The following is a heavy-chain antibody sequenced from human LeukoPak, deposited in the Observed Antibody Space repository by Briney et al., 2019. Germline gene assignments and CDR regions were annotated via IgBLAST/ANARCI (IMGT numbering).Heavy chain of an antibody. V-gene: IGHV3-23*01. CDR2: ISGSGGST. D-gene: IGHD4-17*01. Sequence: PGGSPRLSCAASGFTFSSYAMSWVRQAPGKGLEWVSAISGSGGSTYYADSVKGRFTISRDNSKNTLYLQMNSLRAEDTAVYYCAKIEGYGDYPYDAFDIWGQGTMVTVSS. CDR3: AKIEGYGDYPYDAFDI. CDR1: GFTFSSYA. J-gene: IGHJ3*02.